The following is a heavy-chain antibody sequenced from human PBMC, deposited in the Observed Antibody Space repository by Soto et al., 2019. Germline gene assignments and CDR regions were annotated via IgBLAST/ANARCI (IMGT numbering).Heavy chain of an antibody. J-gene: IGHJ4*02. CDR2: INHSGST. V-gene: IGHV4-34*01. Sequence: QVQLQQCGAGLLKPSETLSLTCAVYGGSFSGYYWSWIRQPPGKGLEWIGEINHSGSTNYNPSLKSRVTISVDTSKNQFSLKLSSVTAADTAVYYCARVPEYSSSAQLDYWGQGTLVTVSS. D-gene: IGHD6-6*01. CDR1: GGSFSGYY. CDR3: ARVPEYSSSAQLDY.